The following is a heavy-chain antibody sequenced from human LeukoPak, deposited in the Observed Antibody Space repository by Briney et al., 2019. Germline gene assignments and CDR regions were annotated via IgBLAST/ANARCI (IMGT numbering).Heavy chain of an antibody. V-gene: IGHV4-34*12. J-gene: IGHJ3*02. CDR2: IFYSGST. D-gene: IGHD3-22*01. Sequence: SETPSLTCAVYGGSFSGYYWGWVRQPPGKALEWIGNIFYSGSTYYSPSLKSRVTISLDTSRNQFPLKLNSVTAADTAVYYCAKSNGYGLIDIWGQGTMVTVSS. CDR3: AKSNGYGLIDI. CDR1: GGSFSGYY.